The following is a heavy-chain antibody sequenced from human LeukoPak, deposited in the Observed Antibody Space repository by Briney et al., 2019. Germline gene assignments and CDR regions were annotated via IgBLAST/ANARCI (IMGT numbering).Heavy chain of an antibody. V-gene: IGHV3-43*02. CDR2: ISGDGDNT. Sequence: GGSLRLSCAASGFTFSTYWMHWVRQAPGKGLVWVSLISGDGDNTYYADSVKGRFTISRDNSKNSLYLQMNSLRTEDTALYYCAKDYFPEVGITWFDPWGRGTLVTVSS. D-gene: IGHD3-16*01. CDR3: AKDYFPEVGITWFDP. CDR1: GFTFSTYW. J-gene: IGHJ5*02.